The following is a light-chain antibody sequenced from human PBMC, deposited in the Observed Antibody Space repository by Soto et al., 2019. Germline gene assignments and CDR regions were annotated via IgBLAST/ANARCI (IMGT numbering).Light chain of an antibody. Sequence: QSVLTQPPSVSEAPRQRVTISCSGGSSNIGKNTVNWFQQLPGRPPKLLIYFDDLLPSGVSDRFSGSRSGTSASLAISGLQSEDEADYYCAAWDDSLNGVVFGGGTKLTVL. CDR1: SSNIGKNT. V-gene: IGLV1-36*01. CDR3: AAWDDSLNGVV. CDR2: FDD. J-gene: IGLJ2*01.